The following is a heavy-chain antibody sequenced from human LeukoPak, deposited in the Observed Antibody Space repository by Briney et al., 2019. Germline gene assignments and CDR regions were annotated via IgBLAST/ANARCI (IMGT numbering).Heavy chain of an antibody. CDR2: INHSGST. D-gene: IGHD1-1*01. CDR1: GGSFSGYY. CDR3: ARGRQPLDY. V-gene: IGHV4-34*01. Sequence: SETLSLTCAVYGGSFSGYYWSWIRQPPGKGLEWIGEINHSGSTNYNPSLKSRVTLSVDTSKNQFSLKLSSVTAADTAVYYCARGRQPLDYWGQGTLVTVSS. J-gene: IGHJ4*02.